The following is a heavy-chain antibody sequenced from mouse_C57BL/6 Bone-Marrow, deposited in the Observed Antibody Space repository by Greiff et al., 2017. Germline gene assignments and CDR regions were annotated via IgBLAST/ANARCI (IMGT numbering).Heavy chain of an antibody. Sequence: VQLQQSGPELVKPGASVKISCKASGYTFTDYYMNWVKQSHGKSLEWIGDINPNNGGTSYNQKFKGKATLTVDKSSSTAYMELRSLTSEDSAVYYCARSNFPEDYWGQGTTLTVSS. CDR2: INPNNGGT. CDR3: ARSNFPEDY. V-gene: IGHV1-26*01. J-gene: IGHJ2*01. CDR1: GYTFTDYY.